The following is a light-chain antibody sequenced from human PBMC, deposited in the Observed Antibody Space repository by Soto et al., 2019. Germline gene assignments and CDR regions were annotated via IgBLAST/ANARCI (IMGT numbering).Light chain of an antibody. V-gene: IGKV3-15*01. CDR2: GAS. CDR3: HQYNDWWT. Sequence: EIVLTPAPASLSVSPGESATLSCRASQSIAISLAWYQQKPGLAPRLLIYGASTRATGIPARFSGSGSGTEFTLIINGLQSDDFAVYYCHQYNDWWTFGQGTKVELK. J-gene: IGKJ1*01. CDR1: QSIAIS.